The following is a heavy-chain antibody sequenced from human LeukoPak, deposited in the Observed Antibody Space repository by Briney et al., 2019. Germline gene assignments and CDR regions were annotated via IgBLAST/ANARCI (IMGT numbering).Heavy chain of an antibody. J-gene: IGHJ5*02. CDR2: IWYDGSNK. CDR3: AKDAGLFGESYNWFDP. V-gene: IGHV3-33*06. Sequence: GGSLRLSCAASGFTFSSYGMHWVRQAPGKGLEWVAVIWYDGSNKYYADSVKGRFTISRDNSKNTLYLQMNSLRAEDTAVYYCAKDAGLFGESYNWFDPWGQGTLVTVSS. CDR1: GFTFSSYG. D-gene: IGHD3-10*02.